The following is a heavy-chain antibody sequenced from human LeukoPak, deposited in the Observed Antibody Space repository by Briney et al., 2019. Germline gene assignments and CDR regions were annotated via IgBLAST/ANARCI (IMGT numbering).Heavy chain of an antibody. V-gene: IGHV3-7*01. J-gene: IGHJ4*02. CDR2: IKQDGSEK. CDR3: AREGYCSSISCYEDFDY. Sequence: GGSLRLSCAASGFTFSSYWMSWVRQAPGKGLEWVANIKQDGSEKYYVDSVKGRFTISRDNAKNSLYLQMNSLRAEDTAVYYCAREGYCSSISCYEDFDYWGQGTLVTVSS. CDR1: GFTFSSYW. D-gene: IGHD2-2*01.